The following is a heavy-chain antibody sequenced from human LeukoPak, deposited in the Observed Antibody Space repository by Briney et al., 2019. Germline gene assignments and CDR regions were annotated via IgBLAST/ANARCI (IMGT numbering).Heavy chain of an antibody. CDR1: GRSISSYC. J-gene: IGHJ4*02. V-gene: IGHV4-59*01. CDR3: ARGVSSFDY. CDR2: IYYSGST. Sequence: SETLSLTCTVSGRSISSYCWSWIRQPPGKGLEWIGYIYYSGSTNYNPSLKSRVTISVDTSKNQFSLKLSSVTAADTAVYYCARGVSSFDYWGQGTLVTVSS.